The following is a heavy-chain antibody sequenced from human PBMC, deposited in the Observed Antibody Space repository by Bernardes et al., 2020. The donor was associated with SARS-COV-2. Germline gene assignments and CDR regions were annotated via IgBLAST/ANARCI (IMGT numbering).Heavy chain of an antibody. CDR2: INPDSGAT. CDR1: GYTFTGYY. V-gene: IGHV1-2*02. D-gene: IGHD6-19*01. CDR3: ARDSTAIAVGD. J-gene: IGHJ4*02. Sequence: ASVKVSCKASGYTFTGYYMHWVRQAPGQGLEWMGWINPDSGATNYAQKFQDRVTMTRDTSISTAYMELSRLRSDDTAVYYCARDSTAIAVGDWGQGTLVTVSS.